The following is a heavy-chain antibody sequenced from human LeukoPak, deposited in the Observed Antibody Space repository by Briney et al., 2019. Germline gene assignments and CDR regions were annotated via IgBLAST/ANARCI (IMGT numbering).Heavy chain of an antibody. D-gene: IGHD3-10*01. Sequence: ASVKVSCKASGYTFTSYGISWVRQAPGQGLEGMGWVCAYNGNTNYAQKLHGRVTMTTDTSTSTAYMELRSLRSDDTAVYYCARDLAAYYYGSGSPRNDYWGQGTLVTVSS. V-gene: IGHV1-18*01. CDR2: VCAYNGNT. CDR3: ARDLAAYYYGSGSPRNDY. CDR1: GYTFTSYG. J-gene: IGHJ4*02.